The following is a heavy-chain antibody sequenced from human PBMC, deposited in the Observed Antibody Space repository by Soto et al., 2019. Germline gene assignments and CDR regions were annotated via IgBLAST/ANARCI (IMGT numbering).Heavy chain of an antibody. Sequence: SETLSLTCAVSGGSISSSNWWSWVRQPPGKGLEWIGEIYHSGSTNYNPSLKSRVTISVDNSKNTLYLQMNSLRAEDTAVYYCARVVCSGGSCYSRYYYYYGMDVWGQGTTVTVSS. CDR3: ARVVCSGGSCYSRYYYYYGMDV. CDR2: IYHSGST. CDR1: GGSISSSNW. V-gene: IGHV4-4*02. J-gene: IGHJ6*02. D-gene: IGHD2-15*01.